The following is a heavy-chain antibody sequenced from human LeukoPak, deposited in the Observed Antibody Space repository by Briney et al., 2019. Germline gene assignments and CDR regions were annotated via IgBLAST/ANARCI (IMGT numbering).Heavy chain of an antibody. D-gene: IGHD2-21*02. CDR3: AREEVVVTATSYYFDY. Sequence: GGSLRLSCAASGFTFSSYGMHWVRQAPGKGLEWVAVIWYDGSNKYYADSVKGRFTISRDNSKNTLYLQMNSLRAEDTAVYYCAREEVVVTATSYYFDYWGQGTLVTVSS. CDR2: IWYDGSNK. V-gene: IGHV3-33*01. J-gene: IGHJ4*02. CDR1: GFTFSSYG.